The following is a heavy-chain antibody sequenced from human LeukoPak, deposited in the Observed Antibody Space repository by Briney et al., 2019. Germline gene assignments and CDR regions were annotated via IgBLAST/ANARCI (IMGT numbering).Heavy chain of an antibody. CDR2: ISSGSGYI. V-gene: IGHV3-21*01. Sequence: GGSLKLSCAASGFSFSSYTMNWVRQAPGKGLEWVSSISSGSGYIYYADSVKGRVTISRDNAQNSLYLQMNSLRDEDTAVYYCARPESESSGSLGAFDVWGQGKMVTVSS. D-gene: IGHD3-22*01. J-gene: IGHJ3*01. CDR3: ARPESESSGSLGAFDV. CDR1: GFSFSSYT.